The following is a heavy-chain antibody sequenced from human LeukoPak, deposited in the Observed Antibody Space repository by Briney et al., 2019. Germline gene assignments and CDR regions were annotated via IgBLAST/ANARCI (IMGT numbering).Heavy chain of an antibody. V-gene: IGHV4-59*01. D-gene: IGHD1-26*01. Sequence: SSETLSLTCTVSGGSISSYCWSWIRQPPGKGLEWIGYIYYSGSTNYNPSLKSRVTISVDTSKNQFSLKLSSVTAADTAVYYCARVGWELLGGVYYFDYWGQGTLVTVSS. CDR1: GGSISSYC. CDR2: IYYSGST. J-gene: IGHJ4*02. CDR3: ARVGWELLGGVYYFDY.